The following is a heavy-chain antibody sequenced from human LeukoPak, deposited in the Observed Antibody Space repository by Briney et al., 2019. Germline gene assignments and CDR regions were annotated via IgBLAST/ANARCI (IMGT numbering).Heavy chain of an antibody. CDR3: ARSERHQYYDFWSGYYYYYGMDV. CDR1: GGSISSYY. CDR2: IYYSGST. D-gene: IGHD3-3*01. J-gene: IGHJ6*02. Sequence: NASETLSLTCTVSGGSISSYYWSWIRQPPGKGLEWIGYIYYSGSTNYNPSLKSRVTISVDTSKNQFSLKLSSVTAADTAVYYCARSERHQYYDFWSGYYYYYGMDVWGQGTTVTVSS. V-gene: IGHV4-59*08.